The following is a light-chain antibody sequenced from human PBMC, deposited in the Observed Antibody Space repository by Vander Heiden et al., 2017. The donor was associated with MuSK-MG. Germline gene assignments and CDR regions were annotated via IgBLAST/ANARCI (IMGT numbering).Light chain of an antibody. CDR2: RAS. CDR3: QQDGTSII. CDR1: QSISSSY. V-gene: IGKV3-20*01. J-gene: IGKJ4*01. Sequence: EIVLTQSPGTLSLSPGERATLSCRASQSISSSYIAWYQQKPGQAPRLLIYRASTRATGIPDRFSGSGSGTDFTLTISRLEPEDFAVYFCQQDGTSIIFGGGSKVEIK.